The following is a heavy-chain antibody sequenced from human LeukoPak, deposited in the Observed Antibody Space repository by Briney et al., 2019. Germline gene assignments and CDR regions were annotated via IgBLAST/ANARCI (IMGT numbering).Heavy chain of an antibody. J-gene: IGHJ4*02. CDR1: GFIFSGYG. CDR2: IRYEGSNK. Sequence: GGSLRLSCAASGFIFSGYGMHWVRQAPGKGLQWVTFIRYEGSNKYYADSVKGRFTISRDNSKNTLYLQMNSLRVEDTAVYYCAKESDVAAAGIDYWGQGTLVTVPS. CDR3: AKESDVAAAGIDY. D-gene: IGHD6-13*01. V-gene: IGHV3-30*02.